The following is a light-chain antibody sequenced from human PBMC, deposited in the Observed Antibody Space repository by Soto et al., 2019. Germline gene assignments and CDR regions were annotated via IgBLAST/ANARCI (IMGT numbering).Light chain of an antibody. CDR1: QSISSW. J-gene: IGKJ1*01. CDR2: KAS. CDR3: QQYNSYST. V-gene: IGKV1-5*03. Sequence: DIQMTQSPSSVSASVGDRVTITCRASQSISSWLTWYQQKPGRAPKVLIYKASSLQSGVPSRFSGSGSGTEFTLTISSLQPDDFATYYCQQYNSYSTFGQGTKVDIK.